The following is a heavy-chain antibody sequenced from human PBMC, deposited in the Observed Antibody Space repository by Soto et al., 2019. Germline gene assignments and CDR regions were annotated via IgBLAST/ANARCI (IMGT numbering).Heavy chain of an antibody. V-gene: IGHV4-59*01. CDR2: INDSGST. D-gene: IGHD2-2*01. Sequence: QVQLQESGPGLVKPSETLSLTCTVSGASIRSYFWTWIRQPPGKGLEWIGYINDSGSTNYNPSLRNRVTTSVDTSMNQISLMLMSVTAADTAVYYCAKIVIPATRYYYYYMDVWGKGTTVTVS. CDR3: AKIVIPATRYYYYYMDV. J-gene: IGHJ6*03. CDR1: GASIRSYF.